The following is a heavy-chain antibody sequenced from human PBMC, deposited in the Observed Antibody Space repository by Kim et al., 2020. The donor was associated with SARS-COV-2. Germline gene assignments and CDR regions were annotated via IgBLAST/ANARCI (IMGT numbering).Heavy chain of an antibody. V-gene: IGHV1-69*02. D-gene: IGHD1-26*01. CDR3: ARSDYSGSYYKVNPFDY. J-gene: IGHJ4*02. Sequence: FQCRVTITADKSTNTAYMELSSMRSEDTAVYYCARSDYSGSYYKVNPFDYWGQGTLVTVSS.